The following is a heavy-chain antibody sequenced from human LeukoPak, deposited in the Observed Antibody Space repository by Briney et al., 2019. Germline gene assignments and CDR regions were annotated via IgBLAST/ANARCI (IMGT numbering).Heavy chain of an antibody. V-gene: IGHV4-34*01. CDR3: ARVVAGYYYYGMDV. Sequence: SETLSLTCAVYGGSFSGYYWSWIRQPPGKGLEWLGEINHSGSTNYNPSLKSRVTISVDTSKNQFSLKLSSVTAADTAVYYCARVVAGYYYYGMDVWGQGTTVTVSS. J-gene: IGHJ6*02. CDR1: GGSFSGYY. D-gene: IGHD2-15*01. CDR2: INHSGST.